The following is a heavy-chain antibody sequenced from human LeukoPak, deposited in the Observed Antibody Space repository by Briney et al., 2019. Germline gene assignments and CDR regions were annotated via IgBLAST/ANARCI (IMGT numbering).Heavy chain of an antibody. D-gene: IGHD6-13*01. J-gene: IGHJ4*02. CDR3: AKHGYSSSWYCHFDY. V-gene: IGHV3-23*01. Sequence: GGSLRLSCAASGFTFSSYAMSWVRQAPGKGLEWVSSISTSGGTTYYTDSVKGRFTISRDNSKNTLYLQMNSLRAEDTAVYYCAKHGYSSSWYCHFDYWGQGTLVTVSS. CDR2: ISTSGGTT. CDR1: GFTFSSYA.